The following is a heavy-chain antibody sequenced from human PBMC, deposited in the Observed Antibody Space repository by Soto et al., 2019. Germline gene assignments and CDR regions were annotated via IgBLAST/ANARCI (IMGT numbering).Heavy chain of an antibody. J-gene: IGHJ4*02. Sequence: SETLSLTCTVSGGSISSSSYYWGWIRQPPGKGLEWIGYIYYSGSTYYNPSLKGRVTISVDTSKNQFSLKLSSVTAADTAVYYCARVGGFGATTIDYWGQGTLVTVSS. CDR1: GGSISSSSYY. D-gene: IGHD3-10*01. V-gene: IGHV4-30-4*08. CDR2: IYYSGST. CDR3: ARVGGFGATTIDY.